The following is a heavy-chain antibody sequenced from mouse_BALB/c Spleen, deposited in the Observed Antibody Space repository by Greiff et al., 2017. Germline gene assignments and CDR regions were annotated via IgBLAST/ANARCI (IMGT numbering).Heavy chain of an antibody. Sequence: VQLKESGPGLVKPSQSLSLTCSVTGYSITSGYYWNWIRQFPGNKLEWMGYISYDGSNNYNPSLKNRISITRDTSKNQFFLKLNSVTTEDTATYYCASMILDYWGQGTTLTVSS. CDR3: ASMILDY. CDR2: ISYDGSN. CDR1: GYSITSGYY. J-gene: IGHJ2*01. D-gene: IGHD2-4*01. V-gene: IGHV3-6*02.